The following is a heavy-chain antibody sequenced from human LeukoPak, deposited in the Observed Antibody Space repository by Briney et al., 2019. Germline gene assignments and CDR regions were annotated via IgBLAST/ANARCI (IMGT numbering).Heavy chain of an antibody. V-gene: IGHV4-4*07. D-gene: IGHD3-22*01. CDR3: VRGLYDSSTYRAFHI. Sequence: SETLSLTCTVSGGSISSHSWSWIRLPAGKGLEWIGRIYTSGSTNSNPSLKSRVTISVDTPKNQFSLLLSSVTAADTAVYYCVRGLYDSSTYRAFHIWGQGTMVTVSS. CDR1: GGSISSHS. J-gene: IGHJ3*02. CDR2: IYTSGST.